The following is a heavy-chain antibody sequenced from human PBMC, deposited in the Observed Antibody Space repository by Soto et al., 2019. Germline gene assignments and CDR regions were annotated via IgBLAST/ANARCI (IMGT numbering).Heavy chain of an antibody. CDR1: GGSISSSSYY. V-gene: IGHV4-39*01. CDR2: IYYSGST. J-gene: IGHJ3*02. Sequence: SETLSLTCTVSGGSISSSSYYWGWLRQPPGKGLEWIGTIYYSGSTYYNPSLKSRVTISVDTSKNQFSLKLSSVTAADTAVYYCARLGMGYSYGLDIWGQGTMVTVSS. CDR3: ARLGMGYSYGLDI. D-gene: IGHD5-18*01.